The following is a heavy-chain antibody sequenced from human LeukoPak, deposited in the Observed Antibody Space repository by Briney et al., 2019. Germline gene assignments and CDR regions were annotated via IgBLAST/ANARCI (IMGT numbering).Heavy chain of an antibody. Sequence: TRGSLRLSCAASGFTFSSHWMSWVRQAPGKGLEWVAHIKQDGSEKQYMDSVRGRFTISRDNTKNSMYLQMDSLRDEDTAVYYCARAGRSFYGGSSDYWGQGTLVTVSS. CDR1: GFTFSSHW. D-gene: IGHD4-23*01. CDR3: ARAGRSFYGGSSDY. J-gene: IGHJ4*02. CDR2: IKQDGSEK. V-gene: IGHV3-7*01.